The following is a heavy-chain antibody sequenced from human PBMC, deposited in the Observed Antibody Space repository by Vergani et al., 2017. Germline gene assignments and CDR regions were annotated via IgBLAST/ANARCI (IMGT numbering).Heavy chain of an antibody. CDR2: IYYSGRT. CDR3: ARVATGKRDAFDI. V-gene: IGHV4-61*10. CDR1: GGSVSSGSYY. J-gene: IGHJ3*02. D-gene: IGHD4-17*01. Sequence: QVQLQESGPGLVKPSETLSLTCTVSGGSVSSGSYYWSWIRQPAGKGLEWIGYIYYSGRTNYNPSLKSRVTISVDTSKNQFSLKLSSVTAADTAVYYCARVATGKRDAFDIWGQGTMVTVSS.